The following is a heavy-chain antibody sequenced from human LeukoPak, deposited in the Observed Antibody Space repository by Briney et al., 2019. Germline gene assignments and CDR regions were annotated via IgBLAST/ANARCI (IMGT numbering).Heavy chain of an antibody. D-gene: IGHD3-22*01. CDR2: ISSSSSYI. V-gene: IGHV3-21*01. CDR3: ARGTYYYDSSGYPPPSDAFDI. CDR1: GFTFSSYS. J-gene: IGHJ3*02. Sequence: GGSLRLSCAASGFTFSSYSMNWVRQAPGKGLGWVSSISSSSSYIYYADSVKGRFTISRDNAKNSLYLQMNSLRAEDTAVYYCARGTYYYDSSGYPPPSDAFDIWGQGTMVTVSS.